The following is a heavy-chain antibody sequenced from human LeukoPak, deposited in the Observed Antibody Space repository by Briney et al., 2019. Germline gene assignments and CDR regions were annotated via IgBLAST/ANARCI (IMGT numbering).Heavy chain of an antibody. CDR2: INGDGGST. J-gene: IGHJ6*02. V-gene: IGHV3-74*01. CDR1: GFTFSSHW. CDR3: ARDRWVAADFHYYYAMDV. D-gene: IGHD6-25*01. Sequence: GGSLRLSCAASGFTFSSHWMHWVRQPPGKGLVWVSRINGDGGSTNYAYSVKGRFTISRDNAKNTLYLQVNSLRVEDTAIYYGARDRWVAADFHYYYAMDVWGQGTTVTVSS.